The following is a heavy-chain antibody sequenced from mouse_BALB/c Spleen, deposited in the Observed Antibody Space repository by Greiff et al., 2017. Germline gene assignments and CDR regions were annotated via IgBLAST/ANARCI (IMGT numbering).Heavy chain of an antibody. CDR3: ARGGTVVAYYFDY. Sequence: EVQGVESGGGLVQPGGSRKLSCAASGFTFSSFGMHWVRQAPEKGLEWVAYISSGSSTIYYADTVKGRFTISRDNPKNTLFLQMTSLRSEDTAMYYCARGGTVVAYYFDYWGQGTTLTVSS. D-gene: IGHD1-1*01. J-gene: IGHJ2*01. V-gene: IGHV5-17*02. CDR1: GFTFSSFG. CDR2: ISSGSSTI.